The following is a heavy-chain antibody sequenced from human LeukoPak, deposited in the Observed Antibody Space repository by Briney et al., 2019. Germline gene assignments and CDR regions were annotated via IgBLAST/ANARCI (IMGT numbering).Heavy chain of an antibody. J-gene: IGHJ4*02. CDR1: GGSFSGYY. CDR3: AGTYYYDSSGYYWRR. Sequence: PSETLSLTCAVYGGSFSGYYWSWVRQPPGKGLEWIGSIYHSGSTYYNPSLKSRVTISVDTSKNQFSLKLSSVTAADTAVYYCAGTYYYDSSGYYWRRWGQGTLVTVSS. V-gene: IGHV4-34*01. CDR2: IYHSGST. D-gene: IGHD3-22*01.